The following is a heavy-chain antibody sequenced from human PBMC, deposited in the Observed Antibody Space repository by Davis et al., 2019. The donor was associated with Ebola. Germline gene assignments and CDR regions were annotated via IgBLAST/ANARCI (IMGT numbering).Heavy chain of an antibody. V-gene: IGHV3-23*01. CDR3: ARDLLAAAGGFSY. D-gene: IGHD6-13*01. J-gene: IGHJ4*02. CDR2: ISDSGDTP. CDR1: GFTFSSCA. Sequence: GESLKISCAASGFTFSSCAMSWVRQTPGKGLEWVSGISDSGDTPYYADSVKGRFTISRDNSKNTLYLQMNRLRAEDTAVYYCARDLLAAAGGFSYWGQGTLVTVSS.